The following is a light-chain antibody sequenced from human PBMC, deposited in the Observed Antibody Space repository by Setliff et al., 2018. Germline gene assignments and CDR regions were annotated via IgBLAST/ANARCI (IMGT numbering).Light chain of an antibody. V-gene: IGLV2-11*01. J-gene: IGLJ3*02. CDR1: RRDVGGYDH. CDR2: DVS. Sequence: QSVLTQPRAVSGSPGQSVTISCTGTRRDVGGYDHVYWFQQYPGRAPKLIIHDVSKRPSGVPDRLSASKSGNTASLTISGLQAEDEADYHCCSYAGAYTVLFGGGTKVTVL. CDR3: CSYAGAYTVL.